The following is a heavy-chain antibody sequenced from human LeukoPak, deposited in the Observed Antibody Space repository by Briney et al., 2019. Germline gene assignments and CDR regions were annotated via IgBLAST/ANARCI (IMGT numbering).Heavy chain of an antibody. V-gene: IGHV1-69*05. CDR1: GGTFSSYA. CDR2: IIPIFGTA. CDR3: ASQRVVVVPAVTNAFDI. D-gene: IGHD2-2*01. Sequence: SVKVSCKASGGTFSSYAISWVRQAPGQGLEWMGRIIPIFGTANYAQKFQGRATITTDESTSTAYMELRSLRSEDTAVYYCASQRVVVVPAVTNAFDIWGQGTMVTVSS. J-gene: IGHJ3*02.